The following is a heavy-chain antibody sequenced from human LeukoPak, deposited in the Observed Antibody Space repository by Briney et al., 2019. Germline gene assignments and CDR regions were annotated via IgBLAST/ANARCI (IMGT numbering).Heavy chain of an antibody. J-gene: IGHJ3*02. V-gene: IGHV4-59*08. CDR2: IDYTEST. Sequence: PSETLSLTCTVSGDSIGYYYWSWIRQPPGKGLEWIGYIDYTESTSYNPSLKSRVTISVDMSKKQFSLKLSSVTAADTAVYYCARPGSWSYAFDIWGQGTMVTVSS. CDR1: GDSIGYYY. D-gene: IGHD3-10*01. CDR3: ARPGSWSYAFDI.